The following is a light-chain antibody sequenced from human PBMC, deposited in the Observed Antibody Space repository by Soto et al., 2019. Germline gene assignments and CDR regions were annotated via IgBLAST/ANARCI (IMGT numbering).Light chain of an antibody. J-gene: IGKJ4*01. CDR3: QQYYSSPLS. CDR2: WAS. CDR1: QSVLSSSNNKNY. Sequence: DIVMTQSPGSLAVSLGERASIHCKSSQSVLSSSNNKNYLAWYQQQAGQPPKLLIYWASTRESGVPDRISGSGSGTDFTLTISGLQTEDVAVYYCQQYYSSPLSFGGGTKVEIK. V-gene: IGKV4-1*01.